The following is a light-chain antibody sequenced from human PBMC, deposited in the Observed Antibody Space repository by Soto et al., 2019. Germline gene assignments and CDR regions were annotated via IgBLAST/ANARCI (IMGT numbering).Light chain of an antibody. CDR3: QVWDGNTVV. CDR2: RDN. Sequence: SYELTQPLSVSVALGQTARITCGGNNIGSKNVHWYRQKPGQAPVLVIYRDNNRPSGIPEQFSGSNSGNTATLTISRAQAGDEADYYCQVWDGNTVVFGGGTKLTVL. CDR1: NIGSKN. J-gene: IGLJ2*01. V-gene: IGLV3-9*01.